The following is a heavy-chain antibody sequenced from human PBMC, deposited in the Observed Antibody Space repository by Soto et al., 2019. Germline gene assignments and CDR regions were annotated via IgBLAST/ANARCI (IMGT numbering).Heavy chain of an antibody. V-gene: IGHV4-59*01. CDR3: ARVGDYYDGSGYYIDP. J-gene: IGHJ5*02. D-gene: IGHD3-22*01. CDR1: GGSISSYY. CDR2: IYYSGST. Sequence: SETLSLTCTVSGGSISSYYWSWIRQPPGKGLEWIGYIYYSGSTNYNPSLKSRVTISVDTSKNQFSLKLSSVTAADTAVYYCARVGDYYDGSGYYIDPWGQGTLVTVSS.